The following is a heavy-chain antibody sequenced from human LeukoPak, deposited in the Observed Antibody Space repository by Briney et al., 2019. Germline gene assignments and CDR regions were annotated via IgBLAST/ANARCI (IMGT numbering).Heavy chain of an antibody. Sequence: PSETLSLTCTVSGGSLSSSPYYWGWIRQPPGKGLEWIGSIYYSGTTHYSPSLESRVTISVDTSKNQFTLKLASVTAADTAIYYCAKGAGGFGYYNWFDPWGQGTLVTVSS. J-gene: IGHJ5*02. D-gene: IGHD5-18*01. V-gene: IGHV4-39*06. CDR3: AKGAGGFGYYNWFDP. CDR1: GGSLSSSPYY. CDR2: IYYSGTT.